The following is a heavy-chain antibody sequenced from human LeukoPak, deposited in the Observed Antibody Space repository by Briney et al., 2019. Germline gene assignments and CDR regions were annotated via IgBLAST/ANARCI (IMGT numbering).Heavy chain of an antibody. D-gene: IGHD3-22*01. J-gene: IGHJ4*02. V-gene: IGHV5-51*01. Sequence: GESLKISCKGSGYSFTSYWIGWVRQMPGKGLGWMGIIYPGDSDTRYSPSSQGQVTITADKSISTAYLQWSSLKASDTAMYYCARQSDSSGYPIDYWGQGTLVTVSS. CDR1: GYSFTSYW. CDR2: IYPGDSDT. CDR3: ARQSDSSGYPIDY.